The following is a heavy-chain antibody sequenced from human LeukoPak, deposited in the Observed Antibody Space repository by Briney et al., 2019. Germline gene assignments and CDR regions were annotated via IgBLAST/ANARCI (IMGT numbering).Heavy chain of an antibody. CDR1: GYTFTSHD. CDR3: ASALKRGSAGTLIDY. V-gene: IGHV1-8*01. D-gene: IGHD6-13*01. J-gene: IGHJ4*02. Sequence: ASVKVPCKSSGYTFTSHDINWVRQATGPGLEWMGWMNPNSGNTGYAQKFQDRVTMNRNTSISTAYMELSSLESEDTAVYYCASALKRGSAGTLIDYWGQGTLVTVSS. CDR2: MNPNSGNT.